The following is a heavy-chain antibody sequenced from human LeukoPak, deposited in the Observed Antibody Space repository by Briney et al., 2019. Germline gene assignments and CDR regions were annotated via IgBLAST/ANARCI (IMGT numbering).Heavy chain of an antibody. CDR3: ARVPYSSSWYSYYYMDV. CDR2: ISHIGST. CDR1: GGSISGHY. V-gene: IGHV4-59*11. J-gene: IGHJ6*03. D-gene: IGHD6-13*01. Sequence: PSETLSLTCTVSGGSISGHYWSWIRQPPGKGLEWLGYISHIGSTNYNPSLKSRVTISVDTSKNQFSLKLSSVTAADTAVYYCARVPYSSSWYSYYYMDVWGKGTTVTVSS.